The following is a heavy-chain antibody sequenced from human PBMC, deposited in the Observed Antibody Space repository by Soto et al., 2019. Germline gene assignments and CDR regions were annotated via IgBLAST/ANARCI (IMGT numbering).Heavy chain of an antibody. CDR3: ARDATTLTYYYDSSGYRNFDY. D-gene: IGHD3-22*01. J-gene: IGHJ4*02. V-gene: IGHV1-18*01. CDR2: ISAYNGNT. Sequence: ASVKVSCKASGYTFTSYGISWVRQAPGQGLEWMGWISAYNGNTNYAQKLQGRVTMTTDTSTSTAYMELRSLRSDDTAVYYCARDATTLTYYYDSSGYRNFDYRGQGPLVTVSS. CDR1: GYTFTSYG.